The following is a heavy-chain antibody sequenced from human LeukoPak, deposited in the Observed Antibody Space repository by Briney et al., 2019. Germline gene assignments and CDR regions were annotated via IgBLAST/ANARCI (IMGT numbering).Heavy chain of an antibody. V-gene: IGHV3-30*03. J-gene: IGHJ4*02. CDR1: GFTFSSYA. CDR2: ISFDGTNK. CDR3: ARDSIPLYYGSGSYPDY. D-gene: IGHD3-10*01. Sequence: GGSLRLSCAASGFTFSSYAMHWVRQGPDKGLEWVAVISFDGTNKYYADSMKGRFTISRDDAKNTLYLQMSSLRAEDTAVYYCARDSIPLYYGSGSYPDYWGQGTLVTVSS.